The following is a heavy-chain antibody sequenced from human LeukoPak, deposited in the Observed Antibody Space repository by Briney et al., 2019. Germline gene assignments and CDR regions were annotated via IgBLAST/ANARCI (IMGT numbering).Heavy chain of an antibody. J-gene: IGHJ4*02. V-gene: IGHV3-23*01. CDR2: ISGGGDNT. CDR3: AREDPAIILSLDY. D-gene: IGHD2/OR15-2a*01. CDR1: GFTFRNYA. Sequence: GGSLRLSCAASGFTFRNYAMSWVRQAPGKGLEWVSAISGGGDNTYYTDSVKGRFTISRDNSKNTLYLQMNSLRGDDTAVYFCAREDPAIILSLDYWGQGTLVTVSS.